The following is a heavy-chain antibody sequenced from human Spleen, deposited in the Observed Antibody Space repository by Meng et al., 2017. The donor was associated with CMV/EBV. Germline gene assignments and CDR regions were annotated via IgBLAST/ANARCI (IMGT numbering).Heavy chain of an antibody. J-gene: IGHJ4*02. Sequence: SCKASGYSFPNAFIYWVRQAPGQGLECMGMIKPTGGDTAYAQRFQGRLTLTTDTSTSTAYLELGSLDFEDTAVYYCVRNWYSGSDYWGQGSLVTVSS. CDR3: VRNWYSGSDY. V-gene: IGHV1-46*01. CDR2: IKPTGGDT. D-gene: IGHD2-21*02. CDR1: GYSFPNAF.